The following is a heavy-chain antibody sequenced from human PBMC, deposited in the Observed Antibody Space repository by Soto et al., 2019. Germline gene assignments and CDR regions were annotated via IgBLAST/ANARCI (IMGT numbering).Heavy chain of an antibody. CDR3: ATHSNGLEYFDC. CDR1: GFTFSNYW. V-gene: IGHV3-7*05. J-gene: IGHJ4*02. CDR2: IKHDGSEK. Sequence: EVQLVESGGGLVQPGGSLRLSCAASGFTFSNYWLSWVRQAPGKGLEWVANIKHDGSEKYYVDSVKGRFTISRDNDENSLYLQMNSLRVADTAVYYCATHSNGLEYFDCWGQGTLVTVSS. D-gene: IGHD5-18*01.